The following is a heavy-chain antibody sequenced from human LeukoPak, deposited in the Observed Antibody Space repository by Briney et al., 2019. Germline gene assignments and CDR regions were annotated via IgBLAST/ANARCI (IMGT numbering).Heavy chain of an antibody. D-gene: IGHD6-13*01. CDR2: ISSDGNGI. CDR1: GFTFSIYG. CDR3: AKRGHFSSSWYHYFDY. Sequence: GGSLRLAWAASGFTFSIYGMHWVRQAPGKGLEWVAAISSDGNGIFYADSIRGRFTISRDNSRNTVSLQMNSLRAEDTAIYYCAKRGHFSSSWYHYFDYWGQGTLVTVSS. V-gene: IGHV3-30*18. J-gene: IGHJ4*02.